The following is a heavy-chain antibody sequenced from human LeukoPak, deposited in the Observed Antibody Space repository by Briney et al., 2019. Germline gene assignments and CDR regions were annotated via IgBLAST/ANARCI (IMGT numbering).Heavy chain of an antibody. CDR1: GFTFSSYW. CDR3: ARDDCSSISCYHNWFDP. Sequence: GGSLRLSCAASGFTFSSYWMSWVRQAPAKGLEWVAHIQQDGSEKYYVDSVKGRFTISRDNAKNSLYLQMNSLRAEDTAVYYCARDDCSSISCYHNWFDPWGQGTLVTVSS. J-gene: IGHJ5*02. V-gene: IGHV3-7*01. D-gene: IGHD2-2*01. CDR2: IQQDGSEK.